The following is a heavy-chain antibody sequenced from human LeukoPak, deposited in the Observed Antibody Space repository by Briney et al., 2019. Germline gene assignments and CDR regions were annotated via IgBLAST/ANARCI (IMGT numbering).Heavy chain of an antibody. V-gene: IGHV4-4*07. CDR2: IDMSWST. Sequence: SETLSLTCSVSSGSISTYYWSWIRQPAGKGLEWIGHIDMSWSTNYNPSLKSRVTMSVDTSKNQFSLNLSSVTAADTAIYYCARQLMARVSSSPLRRRSYSYMDVWGKGTTATVSS. J-gene: IGHJ6*03. CDR1: SGSISTYY. D-gene: IGHD6-6*01. CDR3: ARQLMARVSSSPLRRRSYSYMDV.